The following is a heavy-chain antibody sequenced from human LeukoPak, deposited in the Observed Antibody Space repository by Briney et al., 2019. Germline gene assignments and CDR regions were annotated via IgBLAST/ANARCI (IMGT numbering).Heavy chain of an antibody. D-gene: IGHD6-13*01. Sequence: ASVKVSCKASGYTFTSYDINWVRQATGQRLEWMGWMNPNSGNTGYAQKFQGRVTITRNTSISTAYMELSSLRSEDTAVYYCARGSRHYYYMDVWGKGTTVTVSS. J-gene: IGHJ6*03. V-gene: IGHV1-8*03. CDR3: ARGSRHYYYMDV. CDR2: MNPNSGNT. CDR1: GYTFTSYD.